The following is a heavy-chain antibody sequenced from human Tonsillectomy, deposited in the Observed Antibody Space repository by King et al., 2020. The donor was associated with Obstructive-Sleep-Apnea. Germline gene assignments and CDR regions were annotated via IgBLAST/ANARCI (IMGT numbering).Heavy chain of an antibody. J-gene: IGHJ4*02. V-gene: IGHV1-8*01. CDR3: ARGIALACKGNHY. Sequence: VQLVESGAEVKKPGASVKVSCEASGYTFTNYDINWVRQATGQGLEWMGRMNPNSGNTGYAQKFQGRVTMTRNTSISTAYMELSSLRSEDTAVYYCARGIALACKGNHYWGQGTLVTVSS. CDR1: GYTFTNYD. CDR2: MNPNSGNT. D-gene: IGHD6-19*01.